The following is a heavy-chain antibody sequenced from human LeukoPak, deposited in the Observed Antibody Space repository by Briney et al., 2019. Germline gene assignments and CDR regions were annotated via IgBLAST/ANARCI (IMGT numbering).Heavy chain of an antibody. V-gene: IGHV3-11*04. D-gene: IGHD3-22*01. Sequence: GGSLRLSCAASGFTFSDYYMGWIRQAPGKGLDWLSYISNSGSAISYADSVKGRFTISRDNAKNSLYLQMNSLRADDTAVYYCARGKGTYDHYSGVDVWGQGTTVTVSS. CDR2: ISNSGSAI. J-gene: IGHJ6*02. CDR1: GFTFSDYY. CDR3: ARGKGTYDHYSGVDV.